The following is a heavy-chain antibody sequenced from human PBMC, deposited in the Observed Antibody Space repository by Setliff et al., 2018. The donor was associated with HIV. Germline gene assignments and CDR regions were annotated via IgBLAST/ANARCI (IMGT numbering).Heavy chain of an antibody. CDR1: GGTFSSYG. CDR2: VIPLCGTE. J-gene: IGHJ6*02. D-gene: IGHD6-19*01. Sequence: ASVKVSCKSAGGTFSSYGVTWVRQAPGQGLEWMGGVIPLCGTEKVAQKFQGIVTITADESTNTAYMELSSMRSEDTAIYYCARPAVLISTDYYYYMDVWGQGTTVTVSS. CDR3: ARPAVLISTDYYYYMDV. V-gene: IGHV1-69*13.